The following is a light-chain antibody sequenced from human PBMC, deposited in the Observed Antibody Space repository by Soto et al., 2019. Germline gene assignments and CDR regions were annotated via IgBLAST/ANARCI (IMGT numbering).Light chain of an antibody. CDR1: QSVSSNY. CDR2: GAS. CDR3: QQYGSSRWT. V-gene: IGKV3-20*01. Sequence: ENVLTQSPGTLSLSPGERATLSCRASQSVSSNYLAWYQQKPGQAPRLLVYGASSRATGIPDRFSGSGSGTDFTLTISRLEPEDFAVYDCQQYGSSRWTFGQGTKVEI. J-gene: IGKJ1*01.